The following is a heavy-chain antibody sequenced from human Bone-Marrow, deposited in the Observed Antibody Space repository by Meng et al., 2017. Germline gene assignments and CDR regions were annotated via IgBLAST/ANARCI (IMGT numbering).Heavy chain of an antibody. CDR3: ARIKLERDGGNWFDP. CDR1: GFSLSTSGMC. CDR2: IDWDDDK. D-gene: IGHD1-1*01. V-gene: IGHV2-70*01. Sequence: SGPTLVKPTQTLTLTCTFSGFSLSTSGMCVSWIRQPPGKALEWLALIDWDDDKYYSTSLETRLTISKDTSKNQVVLTMTNMDPVDTATYYCARIKLERDGGNWFDPWGQGTLVTVSS. J-gene: IGHJ5*02.